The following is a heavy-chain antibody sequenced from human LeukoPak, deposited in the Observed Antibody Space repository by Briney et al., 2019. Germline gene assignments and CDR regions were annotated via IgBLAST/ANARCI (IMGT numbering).Heavy chain of an antibody. CDR3: ARRVAMVVTDHFDY. D-gene: IGHD4-23*01. Sequence: GASVKVSCKASGGTFSSYAISWVRQAPGQGLEWMGGIIPIFGTANYAQKFQGRVTITADESTSTAYMELSSLRSEDTAVYYCARRVAMVVTDHFDYWGQGTLVTVSS. J-gene: IGHJ4*02. CDR2: IIPIFGTA. CDR1: GGTFSSYA. V-gene: IGHV1-69*01.